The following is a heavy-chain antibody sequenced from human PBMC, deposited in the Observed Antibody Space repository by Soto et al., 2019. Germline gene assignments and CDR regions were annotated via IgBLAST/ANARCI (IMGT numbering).Heavy chain of an antibody. Sequence: EVQVMVESGGGLVQPGGSLRLSCVASGFSFTNSWMSWVRQIPGKGLEWVATINADGSGTHSVDSAEGHLSVSRDNSKASLYLQMNSLRPEDTAVYYCARPGCCGGTCYSSWGQGTQVTVSS. V-gene: IGHV3-7*03. CDR1: GFSFTNSW. D-gene: IGHD2-15*01. CDR2: INADGSGT. CDR3: ARPGCCGGTCYSS. J-gene: IGHJ4*02.